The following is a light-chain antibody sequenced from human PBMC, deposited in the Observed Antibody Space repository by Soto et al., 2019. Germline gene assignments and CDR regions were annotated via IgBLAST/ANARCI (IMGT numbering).Light chain of an antibody. CDR1: SSDVGNYNL. CDR3: CSYAGSTTLV. J-gene: IGLJ3*02. Sequence: QSARTQPASVSGSPGQSITISCNGTSSDVGNYNLVSWYQQNPGKAPKLMIYEGSKRPSGVSNRFSGSKSDYTASLTISGLQAEDEADYYCCSYAGSTTLVFGGGTKLTVL. CDR2: EGS. V-gene: IGLV2-23*01.